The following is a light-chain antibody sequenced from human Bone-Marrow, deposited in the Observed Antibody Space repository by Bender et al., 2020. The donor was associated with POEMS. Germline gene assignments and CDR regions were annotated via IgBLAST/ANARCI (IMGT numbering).Light chain of an antibody. CDR3: SSYAGSSTYV. Sequence: QSALTQPAAVSGSPGQSITISCTGTSSDVGGYNFVSWYQHHPGKAPKLMIYEGTKRPSGVSHRFSGSRSGNTASLTSSGLQAEDEADYYCSSYAGSSTYVFGTGTTVTVL. V-gene: IGLV2-23*01. J-gene: IGLJ1*01. CDR1: SSDVGGYNF. CDR2: EGT.